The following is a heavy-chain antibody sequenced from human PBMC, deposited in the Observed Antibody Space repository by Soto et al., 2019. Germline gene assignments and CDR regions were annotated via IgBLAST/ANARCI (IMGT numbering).Heavy chain of an antibody. V-gene: IGHV3-33*01. J-gene: IGHJ6*02. Sequence: GGSLRLSCAASGFTFSSYGMHWVRQAPGKGLEWVAVIWYDGSNKYYADSVKGRFTISRDNSKNTLYLQMNSLRAEDTAVYYCARDSDLLLTGYSPGSDYYYYYGMDVWGQGTTVTVSS. CDR2: IWYDGSNK. CDR1: GFTFSSYG. CDR3: ARDSDLLLTGYSPGSDYYYYYGMDV. D-gene: IGHD3-9*01.